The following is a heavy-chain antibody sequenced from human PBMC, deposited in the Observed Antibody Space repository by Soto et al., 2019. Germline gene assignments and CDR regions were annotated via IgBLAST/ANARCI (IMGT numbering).Heavy chain of an antibody. CDR3: ARGRDDILTGYYNDY. Sequence: QVQLVQSGAEVKKPGASVKVSCKASGYTFTSYYMHWVRQAPGQGLEWMGIINPSGGSTSYAQKFQGRVTMTRDTSTSTVYMELSSLRSEDTAVYYGARGRDDILTGYYNDYWGQGTLVTVSS. CDR1: GYTFTSYY. D-gene: IGHD3-9*01. CDR2: INPSGGST. V-gene: IGHV1-46*01. J-gene: IGHJ4*02.